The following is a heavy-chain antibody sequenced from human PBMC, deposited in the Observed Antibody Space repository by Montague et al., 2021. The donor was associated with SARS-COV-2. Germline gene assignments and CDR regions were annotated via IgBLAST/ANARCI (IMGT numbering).Heavy chain of an antibody. CDR1: GFTFGSYS. Sequence: SLRLSCAASGFTFGSYSMNWVRQAPGKGLEWVSSISSSSSYIYYADSVKGRFTISRDNAKNSLYLQMNSLRAEDTAVYYCARGKSTWNSDDAFDIWGQGTMVTVSS. J-gene: IGHJ3*02. D-gene: IGHD1-7*01. V-gene: IGHV3-21*01. CDR2: ISSSSSYI. CDR3: ARGKSTWNSDDAFDI.